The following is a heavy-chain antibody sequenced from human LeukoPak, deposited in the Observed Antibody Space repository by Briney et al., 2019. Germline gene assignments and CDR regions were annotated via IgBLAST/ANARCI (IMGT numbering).Heavy chain of an antibody. D-gene: IGHD3-10*01. V-gene: IGHV1-2*02. CDR1: GYTFTGYY. Sequence: ASVKVSCKASGYTFTGYYMLWVRQAPGQVLEWMGWINPNSGGTNYAQKFQGRGTMTRDTSISTAYMDLSRLRSDDTAVYSCARNLVTMVRGVIGPGDYWGQVTLVTVSS. J-gene: IGHJ4*02. CDR3: ARNLVTMVRGVIGPGDY. CDR2: INPNSGGT.